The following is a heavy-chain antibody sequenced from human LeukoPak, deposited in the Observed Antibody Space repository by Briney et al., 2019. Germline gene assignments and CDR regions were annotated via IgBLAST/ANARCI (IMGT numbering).Heavy chain of an antibody. CDR3: ARDLISGGCSFDY. D-gene: IGHD1-26*01. Sequence: GGSLRLSCAASGFIFSSFSMNWVRQAPGKGLEWVSYISSTGITTYYADSVKGRFTVSRDNAKDSLYLQLNSLRDEDTAVYYCARDLISGGCSFDYWGRGAVVTVSS. CDR2: ISSTGITT. CDR1: GFIFSSFS. J-gene: IGHJ4*02. V-gene: IGHV3-48*02.